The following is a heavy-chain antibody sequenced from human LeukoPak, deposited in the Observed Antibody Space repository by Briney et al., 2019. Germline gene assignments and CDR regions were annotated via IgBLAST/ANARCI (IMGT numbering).Heavy chain of an antibody. V-gene: IGHV1-2*02. CDR1: GYTFTGYY. J-gene: IGHJ4*02. D-gene: IGHD3-22*01. CDR2: INPNSGGT. CDR3: AREGEDSSGYTPFDY. Sequence: ASVKVSCKASGYTFTGYYMHWVRQAPGQGLEWMGWINPNSGGTNYAQKFQGRVTMTRDTSISTAYMELSRLRSDDTAVYYCAREGEDSSGYTPFDYWGQGTLVTVSS.